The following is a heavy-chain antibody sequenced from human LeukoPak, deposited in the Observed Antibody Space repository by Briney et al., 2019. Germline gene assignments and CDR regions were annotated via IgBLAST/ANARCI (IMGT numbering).Heavy chain of an antibody. J-gene: IGHJ4*02. CDR1: GGSITSSSYY. Sequence: SEALSLTCSVSGGSITSSSYYWGWIRQPPGKGLEWIGYIYYSGSTNYNPSLKSRVTISVDTSKNQFSLKLSSVTAADTAVYYCVHGMGSNYGTLFDYWGQGTLVTVSS. V-gene: IGHV4-61*05. CDR2: IYYSGST. CDR3: VHGMGSNYGTLFDY. D-gene: IGHD4-11*01.